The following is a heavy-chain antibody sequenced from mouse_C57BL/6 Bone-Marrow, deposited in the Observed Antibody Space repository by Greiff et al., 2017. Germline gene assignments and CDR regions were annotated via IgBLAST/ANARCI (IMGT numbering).Heavy chain of an antibody. J-gene: IGHJ4*01. V-gene: IGHV1-39*01. D-gene: IGHD2-4*01. CDR1: GYSFTDYN. CDR3: AGSYDYDYAMDY. Sequence: VQLKESGPELVKPGASVKISCKASGYSFTDYNMNWVKQSNGKSLEWIGVINPNYGTTSYNQKFKGKATLTVDQSSSTAYMQLHSLTSEDSAVYYCAGSYDYDYAMDYWGQGTSVTVSS. CDR2: INPNYGTT.